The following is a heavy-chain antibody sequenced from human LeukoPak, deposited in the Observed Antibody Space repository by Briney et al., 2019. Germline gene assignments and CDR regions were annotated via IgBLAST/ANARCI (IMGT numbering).Heavy chain of an antibody. D-gene: IGHD3-22*01. CDR2: ISSSSSYI. CDR1: GFTFSSYS. CDR3: ATSFGVIYDSGGYYV. Sequence: GGSLRLSCAASGFTFSSYSMNWVRQAPGKGLEWVSSISSSSSYIYYADSVKGRFTISRDNSKNTLYLQMNSLRAEDTAVYYCATSFGVIYDSGGYYVWGQGTLVTVSS. V-gene: IGHV3-21*01. J-gene: IGHJ4*02.